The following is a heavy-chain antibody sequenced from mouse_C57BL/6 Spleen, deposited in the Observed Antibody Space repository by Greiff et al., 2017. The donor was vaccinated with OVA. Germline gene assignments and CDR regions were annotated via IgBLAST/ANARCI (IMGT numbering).Heavy chain of an antibody. D-gene: IGHD2-2*01. V-gene: IGHV1-55*01. CDR3: ARKGYVPYAMDY. CDR1: GYTFTSYW. CDR2: IYPGSGST. Sequence: QVQLKQPGAELVKPGASVKMSCKASGYTFTSYWITWVKQRPGQGLEWIGDIYPGSGSTNYNEKFKSKATLTVDTSSSTAYMQLSSLTSEDSAVYYCARKGYVPYAMDYWGQGTSVTVSS. J-gene: IGHJ4*01.